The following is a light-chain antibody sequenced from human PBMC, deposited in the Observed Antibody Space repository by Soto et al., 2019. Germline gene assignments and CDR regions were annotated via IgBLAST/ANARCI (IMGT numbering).Light chain of an antibody. CDR2: EVN. CDR3: TSYAGSNNFL. Sequence: QSVLTQPPCACGFTGQSDTISCTGTTSDGGGYDSGAWYQQHPHKAPRLIIYEVNKRPSGVPDRFSGSKSGNTPSLTVSGLQADDDADYYCTSYAGSNNFLFGGGTKVTVL. J-gene: IGLJ2*01. V-gene: IGLV2-8*01. CDR1: TSDGGGYDS.